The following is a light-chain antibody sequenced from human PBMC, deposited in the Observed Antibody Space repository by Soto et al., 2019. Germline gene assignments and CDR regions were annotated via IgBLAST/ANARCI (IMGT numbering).Light chain of an antibody. CDR3: QQYNNWPRT. Sequence: EVVLTQSPGTLSLSPGERATLSCRASQSVSSSDLAWYQQKPGQAPRLLISGASNRATGTPDRFSGSGSGTEFTLTISSLQSEDFAVYYCQQYNNWPRTFGQGTKVDIK. CDR1: QSVSSSD. V-gene: IGKV3D-15*01. J-gene: IGKJ1*01. CDR2: GAS.